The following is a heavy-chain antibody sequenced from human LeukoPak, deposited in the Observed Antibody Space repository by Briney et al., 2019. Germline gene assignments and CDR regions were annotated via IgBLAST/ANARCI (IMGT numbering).Heavy chain of an antibody. D-gene: IGHD3-22*01. CDR2: IIPILGIA. J-gene: IGHJ2*01. Sequence: GASVKVSCKASGGTFSSYAISWVRQAPGQGLEWMGRIIPILGIANYAQKFQGRVTITADKSTSTAYMELSSLRSEDTAVYYCARALSRYYYDSSGYTRRTWYFDLWGRGTLVTVSS. CDR3: ARALSRYYYDSSGYTRRTWYFDL. V-gene: IGHV1-69*04. CDR1: GGTFSSYA.